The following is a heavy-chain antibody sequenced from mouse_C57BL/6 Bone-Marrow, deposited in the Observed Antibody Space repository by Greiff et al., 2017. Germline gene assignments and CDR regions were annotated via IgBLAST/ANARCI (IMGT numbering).Heavy chain of an antibody. D-gene: IGHD1-1*01. J-gene: IGHJ1*03. CDR2: INFDGSST. Sequence: EVQVVESEGGLVQPGSSMKLSCTASGFTFSDYYMAWVRQVPEKGLEWVANINFDGSSTYYLDSLKSRFIISRDNAKNILYLQMSSLKSEDTATYYCARGNYGSRRPNWYFDVWGTGTTVTVSS. CDR1: GFTFSDYY. V-gene: IGHV5-16*01. CDR3: ARGNYGSRRPNWYFDV.